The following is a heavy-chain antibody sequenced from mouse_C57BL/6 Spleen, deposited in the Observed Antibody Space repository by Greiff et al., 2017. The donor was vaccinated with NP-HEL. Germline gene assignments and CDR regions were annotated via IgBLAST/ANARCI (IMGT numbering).Heavy chain of an antibody. J-gene: IGHJ4*01. CDR3: ARGGYYERAMDY. V-gene: IGHV1-47*01. CDR2: FHPYNDDT. CDR1: GYTFTTYP. D-gene: IGHD2-4*01. Sequence: VQLPQSGAELVQPGASVKMSCKASGYTFTTYPIEWMKQTHGKSLEWIGNFHPYNDDTKYNDKFKGKATLTVEKSSSTGYLELSRLTSDDSAVDYGARGGYYERAMDYWGQGTSVTVSS.